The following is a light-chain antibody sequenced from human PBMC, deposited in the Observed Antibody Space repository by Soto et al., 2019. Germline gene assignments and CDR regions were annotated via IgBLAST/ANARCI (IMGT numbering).Light chain of an antibody. V-gene: IGKV3-15*01. J-gene: IGKJ5*01. Sequence: ERVMTQSPATLSVSPGERATLSCRASQSVSSNLAWYQQKPGQAPRLLIYGASTRATGIPARFSGSGSGTEFTLTISSLQSEDFAVYYCRQYNNWPLTFGQGTRLEIK. CDR2: GAS. CDR3: RQYNNWPLT. CDR1: QSVSSN.